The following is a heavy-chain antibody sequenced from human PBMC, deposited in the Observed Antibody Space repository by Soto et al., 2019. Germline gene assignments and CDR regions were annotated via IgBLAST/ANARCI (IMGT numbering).Heavy chain of an antibody. Sequence: SETLSLTCAVYGGSFSGYYWSWIRQPPGKGLEWIGEINHSGSTNYNPSLKSRVTISVDTSKNQFSLKLSSVTAADTAVYYCAMTVVVPAAIQGAYNWFDPWGQGTLVTVSS. CDR3: AMTVVVPAAIQGAYNWFDP. D-gene: IGHD2-2*02. V-gene: IGHV4-34*01. CDR2: INHSGST. CDR1: GGSFSGYY. J-gene: IGHJ5*02.